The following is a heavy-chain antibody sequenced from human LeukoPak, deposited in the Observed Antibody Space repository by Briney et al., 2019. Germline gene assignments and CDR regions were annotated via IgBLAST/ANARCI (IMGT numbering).Heavy chain of an antibody. Sequence: PSQTVSLSCTVSGGSISSGGYYWTWIRQHAGKGLEYIGYIYYTGTTYNNPSLKSRVTISVDTSKNQFSLKLTSVTAADTAVYYCARNRDVHNGMDVWGQGITVTVSS. CDR1: GGSISSGGYY. V-gene: IGHV4-31*03. CDR2: IYYTGTT. J-gene: IGHJ6*02. D-gene: IGHD3-10*01. CDR3: ARNRDVHNGMDV.